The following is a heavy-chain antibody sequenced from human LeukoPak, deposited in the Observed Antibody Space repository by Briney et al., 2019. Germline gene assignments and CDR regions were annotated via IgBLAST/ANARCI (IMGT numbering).Heavy chain of an antibody. CDR2: ISPSGAST. Sequence: ASVKVSCKASGYTFTSYYMHWVRQAPGQGPEWMGVISPSGASTTYAQTFQGRVTLTRDMSTSTDYLELSSLRSEDTAVYYCARDLAVVTAFGQHAFDIWGQGTMVTVSS. CDR1: GYTFTSYY. D-gene: IGHD2-21*02. V-gene: IGHV1-46*01. CDR3: ARDLAVVTAFGQHAFDI. J-gene: IGHJ3*02.